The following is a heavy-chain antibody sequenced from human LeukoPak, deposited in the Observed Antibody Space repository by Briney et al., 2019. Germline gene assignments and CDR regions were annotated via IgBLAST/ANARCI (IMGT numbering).Heavy chain of an antibody. CDR3: AKGETTVTTYLDY. J-gene: IGHJ4*02. V-gene: IGHV3-33*06. Sequence: PGRSLRLSCAAFGFTFSSYGMHWVRQAPGKGLEWVAVIWYDGSNKYYADSVKGRFTISRDNSKNTLYLQMNSLRAEDTAVYYCAKGETTVTTYLDYWGQGTLVTVS. CDR1: GFTFSSYG. CDR2: IWYDGSNK. D-gene: IGHD4-17*01.